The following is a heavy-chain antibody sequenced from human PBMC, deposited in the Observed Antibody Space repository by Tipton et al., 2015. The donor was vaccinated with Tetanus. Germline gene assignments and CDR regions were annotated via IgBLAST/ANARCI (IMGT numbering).Heavy chain of an antibody. V-gene: IGHV4-59*01. Sequence: TLSLTFTVSGGSISSYYWSWIRQPPGKGLEWIGYIYYSGSTNYNPSLKSRVTISVDTSKDQFSLKLSSVTAADTAVYYYARGGSAAAGGGLDYWGQGTLVTVSS. J-gene: IGHJ4*02. CDR2: IYYSGST. D-gene: IGHD6-13*01. CDR1: GGSISSYY. CDR3: ARGGSAAAGGGLDY.